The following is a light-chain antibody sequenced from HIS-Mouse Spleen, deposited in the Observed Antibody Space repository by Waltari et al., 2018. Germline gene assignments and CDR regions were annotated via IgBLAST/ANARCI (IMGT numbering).Light chain of an antibody. CDR2: EDS. J-gene: IGLJ2*01. V-gene: IGLV3-10*01. Sequence: SYELTQPPSVSVSPGQTARITCSGDALPKKYAYWYQQKSGQAPVLVIYEDSKRPAGIPERFPGSSSGTMATLTISGAQVEDEADYYCYSTDSSGNHRVLGGGTKLTVL. CDR1: ALPKKY. CDR3: YSTDSSGNHRV.